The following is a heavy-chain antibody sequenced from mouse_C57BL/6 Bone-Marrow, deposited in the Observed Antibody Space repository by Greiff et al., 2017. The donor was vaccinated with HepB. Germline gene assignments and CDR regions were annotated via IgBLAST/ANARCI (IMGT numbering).Heavy chain of an antibody. CDR2: IDPSDSYT. CDR3: ASWDFDY. J-gene: IGHJ2*01. D-gene: IGHD4-1*01. V-gene: IGHV1-50*01. CDR1: GYTFTSYW. Sequence: VQLQQPGAELVKPGASMKLSCKASGYTFTSYWMQWVKQRPGQGLEWIGEIDPSDSYTNYNQKFKGKATLTVDTSSSTAYMQLSSLTSEDSAVYYCASWDFDYWGQGTTLTVSS.